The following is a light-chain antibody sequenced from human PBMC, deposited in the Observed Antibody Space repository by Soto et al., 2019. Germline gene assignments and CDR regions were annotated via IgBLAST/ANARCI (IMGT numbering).Light chain of an antibody. J-gene: IGKJ1*01. Sequence: DIQMNQSPSTLSASVGDRVTITCRASQSISTWLAWYQQKPGKAPKLLIYDASSLQSGVPSRFSGCGSGTEFTLTISSLQSDDSATYYCQQYNSYSLTFGQGTKVEIK. CDR1: QSISTW. V-gene: IGKV1-5*01. CDR2: DAS. CDR3: QQYNSYSLT.